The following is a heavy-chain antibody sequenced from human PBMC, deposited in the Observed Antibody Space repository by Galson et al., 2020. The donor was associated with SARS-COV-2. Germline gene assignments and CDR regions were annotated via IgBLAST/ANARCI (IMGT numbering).Heavy chain of an antibody. D-gene: IGHD3-9*01. Sequence: GESLKISCAASGFTFSSYAMHWVRQAPGKGLEWVAVISYDGSNKYYADSVKGRFTISRDNSKNTLYLQMNSLRAEDTAVYYCAREHAVLRYFDWLSLVDYWGQGTLVTVSS. J-gene: IGHJ4*02. CDR3: AREHAVLRYFDWLSLVDY. V-gene: IGHV3-30-3*01. CDR2: ISYDGSNK. CDR1: GFTFSSYA.